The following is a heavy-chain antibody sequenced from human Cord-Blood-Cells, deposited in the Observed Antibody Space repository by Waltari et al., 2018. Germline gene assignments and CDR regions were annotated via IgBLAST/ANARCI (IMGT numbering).Heavy chain of an antibody. V-gene: IGHV4-34*01. CDR3: ARGPVLYGGNPIWRGVSGAFDI. J-gene: IGHJ3*02. CDR2: INQSGST. Sequence: QVQLQQWGAGQLKPSETLSPTCAVYGGSFSGYYWSWSRQPPGKGLEWIGEINQSGSTNYNPSLKSRVTISVDTSKNQFSLKLSSVTAADTAVYYCARGPVLYGGNPIWRGVSGAFDIWGQGTMVTVSS. D-gene: IGHD4-17*01. CDR1: GGSFSGYY.